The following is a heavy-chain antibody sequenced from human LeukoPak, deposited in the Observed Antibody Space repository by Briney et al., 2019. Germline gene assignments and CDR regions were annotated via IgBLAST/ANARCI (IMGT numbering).Heavy chain of an antibody. V-gene: IGHV3-48*03. CDR3: ARGDSGSYYFDY. CDR2: ISSSGSTI. CDR1: GFTFSSYE. D-gene: IGHD1-26*01. J-gene: IGHJ4*02. Sequence: GGSLRLSCAASGFTFSSYEMNWVRQAPGKGLEWVSYISSSGSTIYYADSVKGRVTISRDNAKTSLYLQMNSLRAEDTAVYYCARGDSGSYYFDYWGQGTLVTVSS.